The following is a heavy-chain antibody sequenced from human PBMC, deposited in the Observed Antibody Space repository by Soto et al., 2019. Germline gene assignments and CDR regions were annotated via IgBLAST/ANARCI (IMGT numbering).Heavy chain of an antibody. J-gene: IGHJ4*02. Sequence: EVQLLESGGGLVQPGGSLRLSCVASGFTFSTYTMSWVRQAPGKGLEWVSVISGSAGSSGPSYADSVQGRFSISRDNARNTLYLQMNSLRGEDTAMYYCAKARCSTANCYVPEYWGLGTRVTVSS. V-gene: IGHV3-23*01. CDR2: ISGSAGSSGP. CDR3: AKARCSTANCYVPEY. D-gene: IGHD2-2*01. CDR1: GFTFSTYT.